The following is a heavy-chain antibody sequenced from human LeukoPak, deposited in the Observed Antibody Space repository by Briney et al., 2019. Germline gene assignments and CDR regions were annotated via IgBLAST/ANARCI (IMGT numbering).Heavy chain of an antibody. J-gene: IGHJ3*02. D-gene: IGHD2-15*01. CDR2: IYSGGST. Sequence: GGSLRLSCAASGFTLSSNYMSWVRQAPGKGLEWGSVIYSGGSTYYSDSVKGRFTISRDNSKNTLYLKMNSLRAEDTAVYYCARESIYCSGGSCLFDAFDIWGQGTMVTVSS. CDR3: ARESIYCSGGSCLFDAFDI. V-gene: IGHV3-66*02. CDR1: GFTLSSNY.